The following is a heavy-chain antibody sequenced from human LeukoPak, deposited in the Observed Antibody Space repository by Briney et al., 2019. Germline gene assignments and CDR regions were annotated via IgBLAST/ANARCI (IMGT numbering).Heavy chain of an antibody. CDR1: GFTFNSFG. J-gene: IGHJ4*02. V-gene: IGHV3-30*18. D-gene: IGHD2-2*01. Sequence: PGGSLRLSCAASGFTFNSFGMFWVRQAPGKGLEWMAVISYDGNKKDYADSVKGRFTISRDNSKNTLFLQMNSLRVEDTAVYYCAKVRWGYCSTTSCYCFDYWGQGTLVIVSS. CDR2: ISYDGNKK. CDR3: AKVRWGYCSTTSCYCFDY.